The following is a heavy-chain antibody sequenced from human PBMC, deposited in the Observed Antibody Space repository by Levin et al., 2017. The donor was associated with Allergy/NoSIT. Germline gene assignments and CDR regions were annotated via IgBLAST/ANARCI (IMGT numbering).Heavy chain of an antibody. Sequence: ASETLSLTCTVSGGPISSGDYYWSWIRQPPGKGLEWIGYIYYSGSTYYNPSLKSRVTISVDTSKNQFSLKLSSVTAADTAVYYCARAPDIVVVPASAAFDIWGQGTMVTVSS. CDR3: ARAPDIVVVPASAAFDI. CDR2: IYYSGST. V-gene: IGHV4-30-4*01. J-gene: IGHJ3*02. D-gene: IGHD2-2*01. CDR1: GGPISSGDYY.